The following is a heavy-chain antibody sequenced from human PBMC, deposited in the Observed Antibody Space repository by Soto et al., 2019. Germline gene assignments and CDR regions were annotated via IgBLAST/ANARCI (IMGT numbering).Heavy chain of an antibody. CDR1: GDSVSSNSAA. J-gene: IGHJ6*02. CDR2: TYYRSKWYN. V-gene: IGHV6-1*01. D-gene: IGHD6-13*01. Sequence: SQTLSLTCAISGDSVSSNSAAWNWIGQSPSRGLEWLGRTYYRSKWYNDYAVSVKSRITINPDTSKNQFSLQLNSVTPEDTAVYYCARGGGSSSWYNFYYYYYGMDVWGQGTTVTVSS. CDR3: ARGGGSSSWYNFYYYYYGMDV.